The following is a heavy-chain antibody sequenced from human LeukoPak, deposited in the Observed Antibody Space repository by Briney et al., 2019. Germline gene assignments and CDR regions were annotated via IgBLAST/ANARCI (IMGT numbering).Heavy chain of an antibody. CDR3: AKDGEWRPAAD. CDR1: GLTFSSYA. Sequence: GGSLRLSCTASGLTFSSYAMSWVRQAPGKGLEWVSAISGSSTYYADSVKGRFTISRDNSKNTLYLQMNSLRAEDTAIYYRAKDGEWRPAADWGQGTLVTVSS. V-gene: IGHV3-23*01. D-gene: IGHD2-2*01. J-gene: IGHJ4*02. CDR2: ISGSST.